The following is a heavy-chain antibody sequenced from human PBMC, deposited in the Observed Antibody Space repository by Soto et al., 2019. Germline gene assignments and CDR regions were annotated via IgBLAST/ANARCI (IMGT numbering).Heavy chain of an antibody. J-gene: IGHJ4*02. CDR3: ARPPGYISDWYYFDL. CDR1: GYSLIDYY. D-gene: IGHD3-9*01. Sequence: ASVKVSCKASGYSLIDYYIQWVRQAPGQGFEWMGRISPKSGGTNYAQKFEGRVTMTWDTSLNTAYMELSSLISDDTAVYYCARPPGYISDWYYFDLWGQGTLVTVSS. CDR2: ISPKSGGT. V-gene: IGHV1-2*02.